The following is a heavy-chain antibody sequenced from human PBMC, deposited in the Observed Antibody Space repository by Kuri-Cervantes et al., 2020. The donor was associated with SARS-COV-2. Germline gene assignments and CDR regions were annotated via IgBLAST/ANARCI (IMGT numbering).Heavy chain of an antibody. CDR1: GFSFSKYD. D-gene: IGHD6-6*01. CDR3: ARDHGIEVRPDAGFDY. V-gene: IGHV3-30*03. CDR2: ISYDGSTK. Sequence: GGSLRLSCAAPGFSFSKYDMSWDRQAPGKGLEWVAVISYDGSTKYYAGSVKGRFTLSRDTPKNTLFLQMNSLRAEDTAVYYCARDHGIEVRPDAGFDYWGQGTLVTVSS. J-gene: IGHJ4*02.